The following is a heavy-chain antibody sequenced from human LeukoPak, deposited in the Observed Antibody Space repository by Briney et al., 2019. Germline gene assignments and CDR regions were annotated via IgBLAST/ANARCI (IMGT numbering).Heavy chain of an antibody. J-gene: IGHJ4*02. CDR1: GGSFSGYS. V-gene: IGHV4-30-2*01. CDR3: ASGYYYDSSGYYHLDY. Sequence: SETLSLTCAVYGGSFSGYSWSWIRQPPGKGLEWIGYIYHSGSTYYNPSLKSRVTISVDRSKNQFSLKLSSVTAADTAVYYCASGYYYDSSGYYHLDYWGQGTLVTVSS. D-gene: IGHD3-22*01. CDR2: IYHSGST.